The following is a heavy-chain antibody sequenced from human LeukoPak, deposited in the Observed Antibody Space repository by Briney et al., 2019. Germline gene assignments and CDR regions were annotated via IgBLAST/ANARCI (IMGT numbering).Heavy chain of an antibody. CDR3: ARHVGAVAGRETFDY. CDR1: GGSISSNY. V-gene: IGHV4-59*08. J-gene: IGHJ4*02. D-gene: IGHD6-19*01. Sequence: SETLSLTCTVSGGSISSNYWSWLRQSPGTGLEWIGYIYYIGSTTYNPSLKSRVTMSVDTSKNHFSLKLRSVTAADTAIYYCARHVGAVAGRETFDYWGQGTLVTVSS. CDR2: IYYIGST.